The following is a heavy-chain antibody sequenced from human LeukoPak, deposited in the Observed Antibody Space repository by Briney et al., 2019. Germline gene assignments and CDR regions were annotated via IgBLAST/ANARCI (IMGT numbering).Heavy chain of an antibody. CDR2: ISSYNGIT. J-gene: IGHJ4*02. D-gene: IGHD3-22*01. Sequence: EASVKVSCKTSGYTFTTYGFSWVRQAPGQGLEWMGWISSYNGITNYAQKLQGRVTMTTDTSTRTAYMELRSLRSDDTAVYYCARDRTYYDSSGPDYWGQGTLVTVSS. CDR1: GYTFTTYG. V-gene: IGHV1-18*01. CDR3: ARDRTYYDSSGPDY.